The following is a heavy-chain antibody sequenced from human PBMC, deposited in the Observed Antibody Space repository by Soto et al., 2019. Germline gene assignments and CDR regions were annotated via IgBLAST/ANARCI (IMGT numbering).Heavy chain of an antibody. Sequence: GGSLRLSCAASGFTFSSYAMSWVRQAPGKGLEWVSAISGSGGSTYYADSVKGRFTISRDNSKNTLYLQVNSLRAEDAAVYYCAKGGIKQLAAYWGQGTLVTVPS. CDR3: AKGGIKQLAAY. D-gene: IGHD6-6*01. CDR1: GFTFSSYA. J-gene: IGHJ4*02. CDR2: ISGSGGST. V-gene: IGHV3-23*01.